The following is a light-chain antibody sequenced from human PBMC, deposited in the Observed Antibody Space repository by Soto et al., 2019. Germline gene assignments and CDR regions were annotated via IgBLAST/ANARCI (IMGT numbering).Light chain of an antibody. CDR3: QQYNNWPT. V-gene: IGKV3-15*01. CDR2: GAS. J-gene: IGKJ1*01. Sequence: EIVMTQSPATLSVSPGERATLSCRASQSVSSNLAWYQQKPGQAPRLLIYGASTRATGIPARFSGSGSETEFTLTINSLQSEDFAVYYCQQYNNWPTLGQGTKVEIK. CDR1: QSVSSN.